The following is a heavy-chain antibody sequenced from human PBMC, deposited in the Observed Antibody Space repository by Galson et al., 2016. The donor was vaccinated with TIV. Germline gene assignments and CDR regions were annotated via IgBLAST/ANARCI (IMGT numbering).Heavy chain of an antibody. D-gene: IGHD3-10*01. CDR1: GFTFSTYA. J-gene: IGHJ6*02. V-gene: IGHV3-23*01. Sequence: LRLSCAASGFTFSTYATTWVRQAPGKGLEWVSAISGSGATTYYADSVKGRFAISRDNSKNTLYVQMNSLRAEDTAVYYCAKAPSSGVSYYYGWDVWGQGTTVTGS. CDR2: ISGSGATT. CDR3: AKAPSSGVSYYYGWDV.